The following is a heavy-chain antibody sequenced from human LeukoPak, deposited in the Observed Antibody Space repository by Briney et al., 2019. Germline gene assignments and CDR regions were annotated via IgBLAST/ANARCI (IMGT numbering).Heavy chain of an antibody. Sequence: ASVKVSCKASGYTFTGYYMHWVRQAPGQGLEWMGWINPNSGGTNYAQKFQGRVTMTRDTSISTAYMGLSRLRSDDTAVYYCARDLRVGGSYYYGMDVWGQGTTVTVSS. J-gene: IGHJ6*02. CDR2: INPNSGGT. CDR1: GYTFTGYY. D-gene: IGHD2-15*01. CDR3: ARDLRVGGSYYYGMDV. V-gene: IGHV1-2*02.